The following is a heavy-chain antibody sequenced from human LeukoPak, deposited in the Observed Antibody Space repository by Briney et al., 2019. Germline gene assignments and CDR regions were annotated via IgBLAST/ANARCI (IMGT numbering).Heavy chain of an antibody. D-gene: IGHD5-18*01. CDR3: ARSFGSLGIQLYNFDY. CDR1: EGTFSSYA. V-gene: IGHV1-69*04. Sequence: SVKVSCKASEGTFSSYAISWVRQAPGQGLEWMGRIIPILGIANYAQKFQGRVTMTRDTSISTAYMELSRLRSDDTAVYYCARSFGSLGIQLYNFDYWGQGTLVTVSS. J-gene: IGHJ4*02. CDR2: IIPILGIA.